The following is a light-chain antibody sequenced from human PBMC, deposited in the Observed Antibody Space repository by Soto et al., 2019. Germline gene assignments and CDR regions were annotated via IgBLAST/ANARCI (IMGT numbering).Light chain of an antibody. J-gene: IGKJ3*01. CDR2: GAS. CDR1: QTISSSY. Sequence: EIVLTQSPGTLSLSPGERATLSCRASQTISSSYLAWYQQRPGQAPRLLIYGASSRATGIPDRFSGRGSGTDFALTISRLEPEDFAVYYCQHYGSSVPITFGPGTKVDIK. V-gene: IGKV3-20*01. CDR3: QHYGSSVPIT.